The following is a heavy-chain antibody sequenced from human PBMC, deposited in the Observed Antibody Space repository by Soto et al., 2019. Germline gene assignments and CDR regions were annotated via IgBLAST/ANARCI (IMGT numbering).Heavy chain of an antibody. V-gene: IGHV3-74*01. J-gene: IGHJ5*01. D-gene: IGHD1-7*01. Sequence: GGSLRLYCAASGFTFSSHWMHWVRQAPGKGLVWVSRINGDGSSTSYADSVKGRFTISRDNAKNMLYLQVNSLRADDTAVYYCAGSPGLSRISGTTLGAWGQGTLVTVSS. CDR3: AGSPGLSRISGTTLGA. CDR2: INGDGSST. CDR1: GFTFSSHW.